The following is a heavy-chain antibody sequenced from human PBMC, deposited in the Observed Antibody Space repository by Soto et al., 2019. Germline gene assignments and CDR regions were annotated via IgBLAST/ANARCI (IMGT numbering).Heavy chain of an antibody. CDR3: ARRGSGVTRGLHY. CDR1: GFTFSSYW. D-gene: IGHD2-15*01. CDR2: INTDGSST. V-gene: IGHV3-74*01. J-gene: IGHJ4*02. Sequence: EVQLVESGGGLVQPGGSLRLSCAASGFTFSSYWMHWVRQAPGKGLVWISRINTDGSSTSYVDSVQVQFTISRDNGKNTLVLQMNRLRGEDTAVYYCARRGSGVTRGLHYWGQGTLVTVSS.